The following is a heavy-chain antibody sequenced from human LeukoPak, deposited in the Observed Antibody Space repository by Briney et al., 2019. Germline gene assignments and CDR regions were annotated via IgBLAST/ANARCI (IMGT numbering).Heavy chain of an antibody. CDR2: ISDGSSTI. CDR3: ARETVGLDY. J-gene: IGHJ4*02. D-gene: IGHD4-23*01. V-gene: IGHV3-48*02. CDR1: GFTFSNYN. Sequence: GGSLRLSCAASGFTFSNYNLNWVRQAPGKGLEWVSYISDGSSTIYYADSVRGRFTISRDNAKNSLYLQINSLRDEDTAVYYCARETVGLDYWGQRTLVTVSS.